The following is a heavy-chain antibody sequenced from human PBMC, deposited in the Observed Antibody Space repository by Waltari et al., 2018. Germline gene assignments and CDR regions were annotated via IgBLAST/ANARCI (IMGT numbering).Heavy chain of an antibody. D-gene: IGHD1-1*01. CDR1: VFDFCRYG. CDR3: ARPDNERAFDI. J-gene: IGHJ3*02. Sequence: QVQLVESGGGVVQPGRSLRLSCAPSVFDFCRYGRHWVRQAPGKGLEWVSIIYYDGNKRYYADSVKGRFTVSRDNSKNTMYLQMNSLRPEDTALYYCARPDNERAFDIWGQGTMVTVSS. CDR2: IYYDGNKR. V-gene: IGHV3-30*03.